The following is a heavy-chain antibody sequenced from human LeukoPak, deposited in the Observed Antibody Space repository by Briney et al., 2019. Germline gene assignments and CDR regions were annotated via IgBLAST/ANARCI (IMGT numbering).Heavy chain of an antibody. D-gene: IGHD3-22*01. CDR1: GFTFDDYA. Sequence: GGSLRLSCAASGFTFDDYAMHWVRQAPGKGLEWVSSINWNGGSIGYADSVKGRFTISRDNAKNSLSLQLNILRAEDMALYYCTKGNYYDSNGSSFDYWGQGTLVTVSS. CDR3: TKGNYYDSNGSSFDY. CDR2: INWNGGSI. J-gene: IGHJ4*02. V-gene: IGHV3-9*03.